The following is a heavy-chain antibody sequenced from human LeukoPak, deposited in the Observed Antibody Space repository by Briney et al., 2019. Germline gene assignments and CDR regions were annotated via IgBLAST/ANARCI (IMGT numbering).Heavy chain of an antibody. V-gene: IGHV3-23*01. CDR1: RFSFNGYA. D-gene: IGHD6-19*01. CDR2: TGGSDDNT. Sequence: PGGSLRLSCEGSRFSFNGYAMSWVRQAPGKGLEWVAVTGGSDDNTHYADSVKGRFTISRDNSENRLFLQMNSLRTDDSALYYCTKDLMTGFSSGWYFAYWGQGTLVTVSS. J-gene: IGHJ4*02. CDR3: TKDLMTGFSSGWYFAY.